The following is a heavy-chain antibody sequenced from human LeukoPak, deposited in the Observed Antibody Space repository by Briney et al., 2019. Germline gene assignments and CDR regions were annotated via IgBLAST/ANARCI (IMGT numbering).Heavy chain of an antibody. V-gene: IGHV4-34*01. CDR1: GGSFSGYY. CDR2: INHSGST. J-gene: IGHJ6*02. CDR3: ARAGKRDPQHLRPIDYYYYGMDV. D-gene: IGHD6-6*01. Sequence: MPSETLSLTCAVYGGSFSGYYWSWIRQPPGKGLEWIGEINHSGSTNYNPSLKSRVTISVDTSKNQFSLKLSSVTAADTAVYYCARAGKRDPQHLRPIDYYYYGMDVWGQGTTVTVSS.